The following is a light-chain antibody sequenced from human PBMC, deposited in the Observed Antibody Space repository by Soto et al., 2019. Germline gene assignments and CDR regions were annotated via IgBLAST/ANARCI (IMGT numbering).Light chain of an antibody. J-gene: IGKJ5*01. CDR2: QTS. Sequence: EIVLTQSPATLSSFPGDRVTLSCRASQYINTRLAWYQHRPGQAPRLLIYQTSIRATDIPARFSGSGSGTDFTLTISSLEPEDFAVYYCQQRSNWPPITFGQGTRLEIK. CDR1: QYINTR. V-gene: IGKV3-11*01. CDR3: QQRSNWPPIT.